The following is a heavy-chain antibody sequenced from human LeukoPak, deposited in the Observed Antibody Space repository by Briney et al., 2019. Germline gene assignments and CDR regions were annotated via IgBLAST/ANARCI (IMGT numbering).Heavy chain of an antibody. J-gene: IGHJ4*02. Sequence: GGSLRLSCSASGFTFSYYAIHWVRQAPGKGLEWVALIWSDGSNKYYADSVKGRTTISRDNSKNTVYLQMNSLRAEDTAVYYCARELFSSGSCPDGWGQGTLVTVSS. D-gene: IGHD3-10*01. CDR1: GFTFSYYA. CDR2: IWSDGSNK. V-gene: IGHV3-33*01. CDR3: ARELFSSGSCPDG.